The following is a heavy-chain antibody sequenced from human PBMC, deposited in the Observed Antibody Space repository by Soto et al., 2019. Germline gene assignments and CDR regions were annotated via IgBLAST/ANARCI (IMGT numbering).Heavy chain of an antibody. D-gene: IGHD3-22*01. CDR2: IVVGSGNT. CDR1: GFTFTSSA. V-gene: IGHV1-58*01. CDR3: AADPGGYYWDFDY. J-gene: IGHJ4*02. Sequence: QMQLVQSGPEVKKPGTSVKVSCKASGFTFTSSAVQRVRQARGQPLEWIGWIVVGSGNTNYAQKFQERVTITRDLSTITAYMERRSLRSEDTAVYYCAADPGGYYWDFDYWGQGTLVTVSS.